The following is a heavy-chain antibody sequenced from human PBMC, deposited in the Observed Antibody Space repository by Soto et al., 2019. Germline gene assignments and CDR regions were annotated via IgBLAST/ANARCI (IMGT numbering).Heavy chain of an antibody. CDR2: MLYSGMT. V-gene: IGHV4-59*01. D-gene: IGHD3-3*01. CDR1: GASISTYY. J-gene: IGHJ4*02. CDR3: TTTPIEGVVCPAVFF. Sequence: QVQLQESGPGLVKPSETLSLTCSVSGASISTYYWSWVRQSPGKGLEWIGHMLYSGMTNYNPSLNNRLTISEDTSQKQFFLRLTPVTSDDTAIYYCTTTPIEGVVCPAVFFWGQGTLVTVSS.